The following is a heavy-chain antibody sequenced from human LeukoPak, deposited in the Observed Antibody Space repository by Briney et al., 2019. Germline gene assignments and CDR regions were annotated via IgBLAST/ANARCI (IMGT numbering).Heavy chain of an antibody. Sequence: GRSLRLSCAASGFTFTTYTIHWVRQAPGKGLEWVAVMSHDGSDKYFADSVKGRFTISRDNSKNTLYLQMNSLRVEDTAIYYCARAGRGNLQFIFNAFDYWGQGTLVTVSS. CDR1: GFTFTTYT. D-gene: IGHD2-15*01. J-gene: IGHJ4*02. CDR3: ARAGRGNLQFIFNAFDY. CDR2: MSHDGSDK. V-gene: IGHV3-30*14.